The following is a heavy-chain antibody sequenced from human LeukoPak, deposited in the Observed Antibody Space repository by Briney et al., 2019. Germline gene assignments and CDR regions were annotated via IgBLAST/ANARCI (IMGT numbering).Heavy chain of an antibody. CDR3: ARAGYYYGSGSYYPY. D-gene: IGHD3-10*01. CDR1: GYTFTSYY. V-gene: IGHV1-46*01. CDR2: INPSGGST. J-gene: IGHJ4*02. Sequence: GASVKVSCKASGYTFTSYYMHWVRQAPGQGLEWMGIINPSGGSTSYAHKFQGRVTMTRYMSTSTVYMELSSLRSEDTAVYYCARAGYYYGSGSYYPYWGQGTLVTVSS.